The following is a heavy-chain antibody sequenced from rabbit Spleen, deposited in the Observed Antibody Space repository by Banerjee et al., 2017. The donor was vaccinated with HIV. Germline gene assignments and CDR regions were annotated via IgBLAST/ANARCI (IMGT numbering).Heavy chain of an antibody. V-gene: IGHV1S45*01. CDR3: ARDSSSSFSSYGMDL. Sequence: QQQLEESGGGLVKPGGTLTLTCKASGISFGISDYMCWVRQAPGKGLEWIACIDAGSSGFTYHASWAKGRFTISKTSSTTVTLQATRLTAADTATYFCARDSSSSFSSYGMDLWGPGTLVTVS. D-gene: IGHD1-1*01. CDR1: GISFGISDY. CDR2: IDAGSSGFT. J-gene: IGHJ6*01.